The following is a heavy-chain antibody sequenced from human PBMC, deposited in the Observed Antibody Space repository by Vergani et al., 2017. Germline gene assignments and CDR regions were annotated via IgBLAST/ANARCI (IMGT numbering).Heavy chain of an antibody. V-gene: IGHV1-46*01. J-gene: IGHJ4*02. Sequence: QVQLVQSGAEVKKPGASVKVSCKASGYTFTSYYMHWVRQAPGQGLEWMGIINPSGGSTSYAQKFQGRVTMTRDTSTSTVYMELSSLRSEDTAVYYCARLSXDTTPYLQGGYDCWGQGTLVSVSS. CDR3: ARLSXDTTPYLQGGYDC. CDR1: GYTFTSYY. D-gene: IGHD2-15*01. CDR2: INPSGGST.